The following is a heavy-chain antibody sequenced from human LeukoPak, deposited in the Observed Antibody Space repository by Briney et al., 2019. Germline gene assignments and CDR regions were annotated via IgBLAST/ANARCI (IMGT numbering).Heavy chain of an antibody. CDR3: ARDSNLEYSSSRGLGR. CDR1: GGSISSY. D-gene: IGHD6-6*01. V-gene: IGHV4-4*07. Sequence: SETLSLTCTVSGGSISSYWSWIRQPAGKGLEWIGRIYASGSTYYNPSLKSRVTMSVDTSKNQFSLRLTTVTAADTAVYYCARDSNLEYSSSRGLGRWGQGTPVTVSS. J-gene: IGHJ4*02. CDR2: IYASGST.